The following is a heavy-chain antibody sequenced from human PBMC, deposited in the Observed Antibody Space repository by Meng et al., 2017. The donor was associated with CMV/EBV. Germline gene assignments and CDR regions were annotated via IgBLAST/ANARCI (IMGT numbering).Heavy chain of an antibody. V-gene: IGHV1-18*01. CDR3: ARDRYDILTGYYTGGDYYYDMDV. J-gene: IGHJ6*02. CDR2: ISAYNGNT. Sequence: ASVKVSCKASGYTFTSYGISWVRQAPGQGLEWMGWISAYNGNTNYAQKLQGRVTMTTGTSTSTAYMELRSLRSDDTAVYYCARDRYDILTGYYTGGDYYYDMDVWGQGTTVTVSS. D-gene: IGHD3-9*01. CDR1: GYTFTSYG.